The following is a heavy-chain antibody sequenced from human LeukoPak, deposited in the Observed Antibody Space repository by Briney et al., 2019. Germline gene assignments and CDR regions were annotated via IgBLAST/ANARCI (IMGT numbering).Heavy chain of an antibody. CDR2: IIYTGST. V-gene: IGHV4-38-2*02. J-gene: IGHJ4*02. Sequence: SETLSLTCAVSGYSISGGYYWGWIHQPPGKGLEWIGSIIYTGSTYYNPSLKSRVTISLDTSKNQFSLKLSSVTAADTAVYYCARDRGGSLLYFDYWGQGTLVTVSS. CDR1: GYSISGGYY. CDR3: ARDRGGSLLYFDY. D-gene: IGHD1-26*01.